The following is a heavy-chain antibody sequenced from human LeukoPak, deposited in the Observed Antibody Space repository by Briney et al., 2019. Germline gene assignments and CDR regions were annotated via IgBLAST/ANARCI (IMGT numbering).Heavy chain of an antibody. CDR1: GFTFSSYA. V-gene: IGHV3-30*14. D-gene: IGHD6-19*01. J-gene: IGHJ4*02. CDR3: AKGGSGWYPYYFDY. Sequence: GRSLRLSCAASGFTFSSYAMHWVRQAPGKGLEWVAVISYDGSSKYYADSVKGRFTISRDNSKNTLYLQVNSLRAEDTAVYYCAKGGSGWYPYYFDYWGQGTLVTVSS. CDR2: ISYDGSSK.